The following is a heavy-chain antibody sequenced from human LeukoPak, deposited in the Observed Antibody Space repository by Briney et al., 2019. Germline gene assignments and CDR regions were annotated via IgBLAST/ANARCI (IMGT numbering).Heavy chain of an antibody. Sequence: PSETLSLTCAVLGLSFYDYYWGWVRQTPGKGLEWIGEINHSGYTNDSPSLKSRVTLSIDTSRNQFSLNLRSVTVADAGIYFCTRMTSGHDYWGQGTLVTVSS. J-gene: IGHJ4*02. CDR3: TRMTSGHDY. D-gene: IGHD3-10*01. CDR1: GLSFYDYY. V-gene: IGHV4-34*01. CDR2: INHSGYT.